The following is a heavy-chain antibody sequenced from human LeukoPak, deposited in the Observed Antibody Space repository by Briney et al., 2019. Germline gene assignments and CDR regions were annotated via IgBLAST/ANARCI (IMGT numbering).Heavy chain of an antibody. V-gene: IGHV1-3*01. D-gene: IGHD3-22*01. J-gene: IGHJ4*02. CDR1: GYTFTNFA. Sequence: ASVKVSCKASGYTFTNFALHWVRQAPGQRLEWMGWINAGNGNTKYSENFQGRVTFTRDTSATTAYMELSSLRSEDTAVYYCARGAAGDSSGYRFDYWGQGTLVTVSS. CDR2: INAGNGNT. CDR3: ARGAAGDSSGYRFDY.